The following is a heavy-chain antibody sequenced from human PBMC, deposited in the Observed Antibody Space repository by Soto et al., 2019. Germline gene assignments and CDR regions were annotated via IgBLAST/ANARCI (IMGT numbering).Heavy chain of an antibody. CDR1: GGSFSGYY. V-gene: IGHV4-34*01. D-gene: IGHD5-18*01. CDR2: INHSGST. J-gene: IGHJ4*02. Sequence: SETLSLTCAVYGGSFSGYYWSWIRQPPGKGLEWIGEINHSGSTNYNPSLKSRVTISVDTSKNQFSLKLSSVTAADTAVYYCARSALQLRDFDYWGQGTLVTSPQ. CDR3: ARSALQLRDFDY.